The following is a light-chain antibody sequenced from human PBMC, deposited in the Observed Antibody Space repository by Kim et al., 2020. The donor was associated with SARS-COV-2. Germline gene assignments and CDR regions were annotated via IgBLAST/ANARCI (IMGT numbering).Light chain of an antibody. J-gene: IGKJ2*01. V-gene: IGKV1-5*03. CDR3: QQYNTYPYT. CDR1: QSINSW. Sequence: SASVEDRVTITCRASQSINSWLAWYQQKPGKAPNLLIYKASNLENGVPSRFSGSGSGTEFTLTISSLQPDDFATYYCQQYNTYPYTFGQGTKLEI. CDR2: KAS.